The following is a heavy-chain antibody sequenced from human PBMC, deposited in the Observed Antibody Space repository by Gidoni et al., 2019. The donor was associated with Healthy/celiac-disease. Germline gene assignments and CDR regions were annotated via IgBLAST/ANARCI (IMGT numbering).Heavy chain of an antibody. CDR3: ARDRGYDSSGYYYGIPYYFDY. D-gene: IGHD3-22*01. Sequence: EVQLVESGGGLVQPGGSLRLSCAASGFTFSCYWMSRVRQVPGKGLEWVAKIKQDGREKYYVESVKGRLTISRDNAKNSPYLQMNSLRAEETAVYYCARDRGYDSSGYYYGIPYYFDYWGQGTLVTVSS. CDR1: GFTFSCYW. J-gene: IGHJ4*02. CDR2: IKQDGREK. V-gene: IGHV3-7*01.